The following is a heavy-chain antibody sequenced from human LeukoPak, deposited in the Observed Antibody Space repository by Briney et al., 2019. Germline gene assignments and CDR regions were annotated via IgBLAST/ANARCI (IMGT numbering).Heavy chain of an antibody. CDR1: GFTFSSYA. J-gene: IGHJ4*02. Sequence: GGSLRLSCAASGFTFSSYAMSWVRQAPGKGLEWVSAISGSGGSTYYADSVKGRFTISRDNSKNTLYLQMNSLRAEDTAVYYCAKDTSWFGERLIDYWGQGTLVTVSS. CDR2: ISGSGGST. CDR3: AKDTSWFGERLIDY. D-gene: IGHD3-10*01. V-gene: IGHV3-23*01.